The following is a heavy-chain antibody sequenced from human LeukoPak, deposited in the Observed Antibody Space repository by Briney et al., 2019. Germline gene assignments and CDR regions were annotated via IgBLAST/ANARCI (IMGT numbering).Heavy chain of an antibody. J-gene: IGHJ3*02. D-gene: IGHD4-23*01. V-gene: IGHV1-2*02. CDR2: INPNSGGT. Sequence: GASVKVSCKASGYTFTGYYMHWVRQAPGQGLEWMGWINPNSGGTNYAQKFQGRVTMTRDTSISTAYMELSRLRSDDTAVCYCARDVTPDDAFDIWGQGTMVTVSS. CDR1: GYTFTGYY. CDR3: ARDVTPDDAFDI.